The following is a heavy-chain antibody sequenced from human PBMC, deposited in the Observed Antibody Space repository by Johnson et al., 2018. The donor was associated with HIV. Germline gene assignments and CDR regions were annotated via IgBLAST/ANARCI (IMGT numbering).Heavy chain of an antibody. CDR3: AVTVHSSGWYGGDDAFDI. Sequence: QVQLVESGGGVVQPGGSLRLSCAASGFTFSTYGMHWVRQAPGKGLEWVSAIYSGGSTYYADSVTGRFTIPRDNSNNSLYLQMNSLRAGATALYCSAVTVHSSGWYGGDDAFDIWGQGTMVTVSS. V-gene: IGHV3-NL1*01. J-gene: IGHJ3*02. D-gene: IGHD6-19*01. CDR1: GFTFSTYG. CDR2: IYSGGST.